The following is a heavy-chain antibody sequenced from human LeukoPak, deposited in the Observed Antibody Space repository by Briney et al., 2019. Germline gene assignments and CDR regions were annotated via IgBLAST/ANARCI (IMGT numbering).Heavy chain of an antibody. CDR3: ARATFSDY. J-gene: IGHJ4*02. V-gene: IGHV3-11*05. Sequence: PGGSLRLSCAASGFTFSSYAMSWIRQAPGKGLEWVSYISSSSSYTNYADSVKGRFTISRDNAKNSLYLQMNSLRAEDTAVYYCARATFSDYWGQGTLVTVSS. CDR2: ISSSSSYT. CDR1: GFTFSSYA.